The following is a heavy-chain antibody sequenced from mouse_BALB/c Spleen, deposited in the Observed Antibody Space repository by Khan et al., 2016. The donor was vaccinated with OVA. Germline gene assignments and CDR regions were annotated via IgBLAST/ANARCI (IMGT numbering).Heavy chain of an antibody. V-gene: IGHV1S41*01. CDR3: ARENYYGRSCYAMDY. D-gene: IGHD1-1*01. Sequence: DLVKPGASVKLSCKASGYTFTSYWINWIQQRPGQGLEWIGRIGPGSSNAYYTDLFKGTTTLTVDTSSNTAYIQLSSLSSDDSAVFFCARENYYGRSCYAMDYWGQGTSVTVSA. CDR2: IGPGSSNA. J-gene: IGHJ4*01. CDR1: GYTFTSYW.